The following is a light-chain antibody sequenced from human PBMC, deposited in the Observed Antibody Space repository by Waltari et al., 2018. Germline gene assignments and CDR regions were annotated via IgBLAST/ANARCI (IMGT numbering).Light chain of an antibody. CDR2: DDS. CDR1: TLGGNT. Sequence: SSVLTQPASVSVAPGKTARITCEGHTLGGNTVPGYQLRPGQAPVLVVHDDSDRPSGIPERFSGSNSGNTATLTISGVEVGDEGDYYCQVWEGSSDHYVFGTGTAVSV. V-gene: IGLV3-21*03. J-gene: IGLJ1*01. CDR3: QVWEGSSDHYV.